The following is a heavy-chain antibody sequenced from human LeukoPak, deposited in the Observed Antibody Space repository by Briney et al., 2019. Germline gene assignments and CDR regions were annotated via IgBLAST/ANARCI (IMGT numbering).Heavy chain of an antibody. CDR1: GFIFSPYA. J-gene: IGHJ4*02. D-gene: IGHD6-19*01. CDR3: AKSRGIYDNSGWRTFDY. Sequence: PGGSLRLSCAASGFIFSPYAMSWVRQAPGKGLEWVAGIAGGDDRFYADSVKGRFTVSRDNSKNTLYLQMNSLRAEDTAIYYCAKSRGIYDNSGWRTFDYWGQGTLVTVSS. CDR2: IAGGDDR. V-gene: IGHV3-23*01.